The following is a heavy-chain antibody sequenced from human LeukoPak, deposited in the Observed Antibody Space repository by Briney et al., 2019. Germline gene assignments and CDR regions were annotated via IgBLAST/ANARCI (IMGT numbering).Heavy chain of an antibody. CDR2: ISSSSSYI. CDR3: ARVGYCSSTSCYTDFDY. V-gene: IGHV3-21*01. J-gene: IGHJ4*02. CDR1: GFTFSSYS. D-gene: IGHD2-2*02. Sequence: GGSLRLSCAASGFTFSSYSMNWVRQAPGKGLEWVSSISSSSSYIYYADSVKGQFTISRDNAKNSLYLQMNSLRAEDTAVYYCARVGYCSSTSCYTDFDYWGQGTLVTVSS.